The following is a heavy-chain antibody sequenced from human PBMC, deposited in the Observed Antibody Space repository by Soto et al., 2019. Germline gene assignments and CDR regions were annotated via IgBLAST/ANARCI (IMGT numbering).Heavy chain of an antibody. CDR1: GFTFSSYL. Sequence: PGGSLRLSCTASGFTFSSYLMHWVRQAPGKGLVWVSRINNDGSATNYADSVKGRFTISRDNAKNTLYLQMNSLRAEDTAVYYCARDAAGARPDYWGQGTLVTVSS. D-gene: IGHD6-6*01. CDR3: ARDAAGARPDY. CDR2: INNDGSAT. J-gene: IGHJ4*02. V-gene: IGHV3-74*01.